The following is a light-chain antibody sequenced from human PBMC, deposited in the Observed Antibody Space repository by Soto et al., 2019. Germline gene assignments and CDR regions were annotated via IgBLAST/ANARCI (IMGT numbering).Light chain of an antibody. V-gene: IGLV1-36*01. CDR3: SSWDDNLNGWV. Sequence: QPVLTQPPSMSEAPGQRVTMFCSGSRSNIGNNAVNWFQHLPGKAPKIIIYYDDLLPSGVSDRFSGSKSGTSASLAISGLQSEDEADYYCSSWDDNLNGWVFGGGTKLTVL. CDR1: RSNIGNNA. CDR2: YDD. J-gene: IGLJ3*02.